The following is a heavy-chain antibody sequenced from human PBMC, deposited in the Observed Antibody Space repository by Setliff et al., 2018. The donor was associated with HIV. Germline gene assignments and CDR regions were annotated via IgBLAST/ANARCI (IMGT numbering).Heavy chain of an antibody. CDR2: IYYSGST. V-gene: IGHV4-31*03. J-gene: IGHJ5*02. D-gene: IGHD2-21*02. Sequence: SETLSLTCNVSGGSISSGGYYWGWIRQHPGKGLEWIGFIYYSGSTYYNPSLKSRVTMSVDTSKNQFSLKLSSVTAADTAVYYCAGSIVVVTAAPLTWGQGTLVTVSS. CDR3: AGSIVVVTAAPLT. CDR1: GGSISSGGYY.